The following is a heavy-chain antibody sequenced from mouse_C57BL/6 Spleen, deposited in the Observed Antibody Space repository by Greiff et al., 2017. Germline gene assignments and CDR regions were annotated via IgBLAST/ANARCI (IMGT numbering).Heavy chain of an antibody. D-gene: IGHD2-3*01. CDR2: ISSGSSTI. V-gene: IGHV5-17*01. CDR3: ARRDGYYGFDY. J-gene: IGHJ2*01. CDR1: GFTFSDYG. Sequence: DVKLVESGGGLVKPGGSLKLSCAASGFTFSDYGMHWVRQAPEKGLEWVAYISSGSSTIYYADTVKGRFTISRDNAKNTLFLQMTSLRSEDTAMYYCARRDGYYGFDYWGQGTTLTVSS.